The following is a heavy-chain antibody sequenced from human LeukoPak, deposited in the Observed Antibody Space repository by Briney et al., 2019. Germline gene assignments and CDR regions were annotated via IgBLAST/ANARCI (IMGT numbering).Heavy chain of an antibody. CDR1: GYTYTSYG. V-gene: IGHV1-18*01. CDR3: ARAAWGATKPYPTFGDY. Sequence: ASVKVSCKASGYTYTSYGISWVRQAPGQGLEWMGWISAYNGNKNYAQKLQGRVTMTTDTSTSTAYMELRSLRSDDTAVYYGARAAWGATKPYPTFGDYWGQGTLVTVSS. CDR2: ISAYNGNK. D-gene: IGHD1-26*01. J-gene: IGHJ4*02.